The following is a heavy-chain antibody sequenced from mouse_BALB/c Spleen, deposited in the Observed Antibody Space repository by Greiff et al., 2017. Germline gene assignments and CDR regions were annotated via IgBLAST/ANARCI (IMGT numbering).Heavy chain of an antibody. CDR3: ARDSSGHEGFAY. V-gene: IGHV14-3*02. D-gene: IGHD3-2*01. J-gene: IGHJ3*01. CDR2: IDPANGNT. Sequence: EVQLQQSGAELVKPGASVKLSCTASGFNIKDTYMHWVKQRPEQGLEWIGRIDPANGNTKYDPKFQGKATITADTSSNTAYLQLSSLTSEDTAVYYCARDSSGHEGFAYWGQGTLVTVSA. CDR1: GFNIKDTY.